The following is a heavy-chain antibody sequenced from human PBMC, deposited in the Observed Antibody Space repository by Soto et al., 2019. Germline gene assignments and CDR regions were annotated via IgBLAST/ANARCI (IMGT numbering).Heavy chain of an antibody. CDR3: ARELFDYGDWTPDFGY. CDR1: GYTFTSYA. CDR2: INAGNGNT. Sequence: QVQLVQSGAEVKKPGASVKVSCKASGYTFTSYAMHWVRQAPGQRLEWMGWINAGNGNTKYSQKFQGRVTITRDTSASTAYMELSSLRSEDTAVYYCARELFDYGDWTPDFGYWGQGTLVTVSS. J-gene: IGHJ4*02. V-gene: IGHV1-3*01. D-gene: IGHD4-17*01.